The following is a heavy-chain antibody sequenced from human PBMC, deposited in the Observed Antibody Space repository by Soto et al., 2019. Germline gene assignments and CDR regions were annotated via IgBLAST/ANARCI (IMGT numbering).Heavy chain of an antibody. CDR1: GYTFTSYG. CDR2: ISAYNGNT. Sequence: ASVKVSCKAPGYTFTSYGISWVRQAPGQGLEWMGWISAYNGNTNYAQKLQGRVTMTTDTSTSTAYMELRSLRSDDTAVYYCARAGPYSSGWYGVGGMDVWGQGTTVTVSS. D-gene: IGHD6-19*01. CDR3: ARAGPYSSGWYGVGGMDV. V-gene: IGHV1-18*01. J-gene: IGHJ6*02.